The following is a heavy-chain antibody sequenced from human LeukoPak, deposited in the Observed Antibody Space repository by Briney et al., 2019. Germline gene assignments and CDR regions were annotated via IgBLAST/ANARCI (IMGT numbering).Heavy chain of an antibody. V-gene: IGHV4-30-2*03. CDR1: GGSISSGGYS. Sequence: SQTLSLTCAVSGGSISSGGYSWSWIRQPPGKGLEWIGYIYYSGSTYYNPSLKSRVTISVDTSKNQFSLKLSSVTAADTAVYYCARQGYSYGYDYWGQGTLVTVSS. J-gene: IGHJ4*02. CDR3: ARQGYSYGYDY. CDR2: IYYSGST. D-gene: IGHD5-18*01.